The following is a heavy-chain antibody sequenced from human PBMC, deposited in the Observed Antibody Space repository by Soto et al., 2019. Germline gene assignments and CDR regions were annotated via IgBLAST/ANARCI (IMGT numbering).Heavy chain of an antibody. CDR1: GGSISSYY. V-gene: IGHV4-59*01. Sequence: LSLTCTVSGGSISSYYWSWIRQPPGKGLEWIGYIYYSGSTNYNPSLKSRVTISVDTSKNQFSLKLSSVTAADTAVYYCARGKYSSGYPSFDYWGQGTLVTVSS. J-gene: IGHJ4*02. CDR3: ARGKYSSGYPSFDY. CDR2: IYYSGST. D-gene: IGHD6-19*01.